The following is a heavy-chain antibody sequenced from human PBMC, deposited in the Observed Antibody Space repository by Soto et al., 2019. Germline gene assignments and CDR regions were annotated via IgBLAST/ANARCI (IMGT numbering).Heavy chain of an antibody. CDR1: GFTFSTYW. CDR2: IKSDGRTT. Sequence: PRGSLRLSCAASGFTFSTYWMHWVRQAPGKGLVWVSLIKSDGRTTDYADSVKGRFTISRDNAKNTLYLQMTSLRAEDTAVYYCARDRDLSPWGQGTLVTSPQ. CDR3: ARDRDLSP. D-gene: IGHD3-3*01. J-gene: IGHJ5*02. V-gene: IGHV3-74*01.